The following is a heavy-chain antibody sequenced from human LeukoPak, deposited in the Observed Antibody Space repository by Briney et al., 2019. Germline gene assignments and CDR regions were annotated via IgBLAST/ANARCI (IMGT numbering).Heavy chain of an antibody. J-gene: IGHJ6*04. D-gene: IGHD3-10*02. CDR3: AELGITMIGGV. V-gene: IGHV3-48*04. CDR2: ISSSGSTI. CDR1: GFTFSSYI. Sequence: PGGSLRLSCPASGFTFSSYIMNWVRPAPGKGLEWVSYISSSGSTIYYADSVKGRFTISRDNAKNSLYLQMNSLRAEDTAVYYCAELGITMIGGVWGKGTTVTISS.